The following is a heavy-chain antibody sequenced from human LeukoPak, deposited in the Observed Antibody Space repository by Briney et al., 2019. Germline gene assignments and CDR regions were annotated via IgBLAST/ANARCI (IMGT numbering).Heavy chain of an antibody. D-gene: IGHD2-2*01. J-gene: IGHJ4*02. V-gene: IGHV3-72*01. Sequence: PGGSLRLSCAASGFTFSDHYMDWIRQAPGKGLEWVARIRNKANSYTTEYAASVEGRFTISRDDSKNSLYLRMNSLKTEDTAVYYCARYQLPVRYFDFWGQGTQVTVSS. CDR3: ARYQLPVRYFDF. CDR2: IRNKANSYTT. CDR1: GFTFSDHY.